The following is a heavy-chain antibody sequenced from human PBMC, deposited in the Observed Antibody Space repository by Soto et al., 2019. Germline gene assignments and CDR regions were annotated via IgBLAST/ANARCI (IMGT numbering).Heavy chain of an antibody. D-gene: IGHD3-3*01. CDR2: INHSGGT. Sequence: QVQLQQWGAGLLKPSETLSLTCAVFGGSLSGHYWTWIRQAPGKGLEWIGEINHSGGTNYNSSLKSRVTISLDTSKNQFSLILLSVTAADTAMYYCARDRQDYDLWSGSENEGPYGMDVWGRGTTVTVSS. V-gene: IGHV4-34*01. CDR3: ARDRQDYDLWSGSENEGPYGMDV. CDR1: GGSLSGHY. J-gene: IGHJ6*02.